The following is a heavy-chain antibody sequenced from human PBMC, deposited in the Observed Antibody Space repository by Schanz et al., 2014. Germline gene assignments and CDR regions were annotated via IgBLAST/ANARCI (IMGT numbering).Heavy chain of an antibody. CDR3: ARDGEAAAGCDC. J-gene: IGHJ4*02. D-gene: IGHD6-13*01. Sequence: QGQLVQSGAEVKKPGASVKVSCKASGYTFTSYGITWVRQAPGQGLEWMGIINPSGGSTSYAQKFQGRVTMTRDTSTSTVYMELSSLRSEDTAVYYCARDGEAAAGCDCWGQGTLVAVSS. V-gene: IGHV1-46*03. CDR1: GYTFTSYG. CDR2: INPSGGST.